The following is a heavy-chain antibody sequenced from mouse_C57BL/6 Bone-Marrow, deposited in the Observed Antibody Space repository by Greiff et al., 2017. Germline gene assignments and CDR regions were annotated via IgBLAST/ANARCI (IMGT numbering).Heavy chain of an antibody. CDR3: AREITTVVAPDYYAMDY. Sequence: QVQLQQPGAELVMPGASVKLSCKASGYTFTSYWMHWVKQRPGQGLEWIGEIDPSDSYTDYNQKFKGKSTLTVDKSSSTAYMQLSSLTSEDSAVYYCAREITTVVAPDYYAMDYWGQGTSGTVSS. V-gene: IGHV1-69*01. D-gene: IGHD1-1*01. J-gene: IGHJ4*01. CDR1: GYTFTSYW. CDR2: IDPSDSYT.